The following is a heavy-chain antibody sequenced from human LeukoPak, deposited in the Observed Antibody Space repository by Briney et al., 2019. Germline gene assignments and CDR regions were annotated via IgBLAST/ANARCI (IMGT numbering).Heavy chain of an antibody. CDR3: ARDCKESSSSYPFSLVTDAFDI. J-gene: IGHJ3*02. D-gene: IGHD6-6*01. V-gene: IGHV1-2*02. Sequence: GASVKVSCKASGYTFTGYYMHWVRQAPGQGLEWMGWINPNSGGTNYAQKFQGRVTMTRDTSISTAYMELSRLRSDDTAVYYCARDCKESSSSYPFSLVTDAFDIWGQGTMVTVSS. CDR1: GYTFTGYY. CDR2: INPNSGGT.